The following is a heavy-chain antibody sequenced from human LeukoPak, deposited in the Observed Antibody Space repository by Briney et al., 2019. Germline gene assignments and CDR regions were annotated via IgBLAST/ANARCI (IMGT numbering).Heavy chain of an antibody. J-gene: IGHJ2*01. Sequence: KSSQTVSLTCTVSGGSISSGDYYWSWIRQPPGKGLEWIGYIYYSGSTYYNPSLKSRVTISVDTSKNQFSLKLSSVTAADTAVYYCARENVDIVATGRFDLWGRGTLVTVSS. D-gene: IGHD5-12*01. V-gene: IGHV4-30-4*01. CDR3: ARENVDIVATGRFDL. CDR2: IYYSGST. CDR1: GGSISSGDYY.